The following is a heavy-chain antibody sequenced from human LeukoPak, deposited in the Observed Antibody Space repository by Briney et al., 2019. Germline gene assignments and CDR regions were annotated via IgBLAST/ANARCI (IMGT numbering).Heavy chain of an antibody. Sequence: SETLSLTCNVSGAXIFNYYXXWIXXAPXKGLEWIGYVHHSGRTNSNPSLGSRVTMSVDTSTSQLSLNLTSVTTADTAVYFCARDLRAKYWGQGTLVFVSS. D-gene: IGHD4/OR15-4a*01. CDR2: VHHSGRT. CDR3: ARDLRAKY. CDR1: GAXIFNYY. V-gene: IGHV4-59*01. J-gene: IGHJ1*01.